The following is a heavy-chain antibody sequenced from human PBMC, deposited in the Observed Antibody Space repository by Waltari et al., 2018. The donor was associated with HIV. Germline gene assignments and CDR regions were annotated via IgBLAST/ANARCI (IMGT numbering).Heavy chain of an antibody. V-gene: IGHV3-74*01. D-gene: IGHD6-19*01. CDR2: INGDGNDI. J-gene: IGHJ4*02. CDR1: NFCFSTDW. CDR3: VGGGGWLIDY. Sequence: EVQLVDAGGGVVQPGGSLRLACKASNFCFSTDWRQWIRQAPGKGLLWVSYINGDGNDIDYADSVKGRFAISRDNAKKTLYLEMNSLRADDTAVYYCVGGGGWLIDYWGQGTLVTVSS.